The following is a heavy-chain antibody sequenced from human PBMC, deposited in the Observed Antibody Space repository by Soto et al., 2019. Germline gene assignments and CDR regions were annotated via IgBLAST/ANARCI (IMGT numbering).Heavy chain of an antibody. V-gene: IGHV4-59*01. D-gene: IGHD5-18*01. CDR3: ARSPARGYSYGYDYFDY. Sequence: SETLSLTCTVSGGSISSYYWSWIRQPPGKGLEWIGYIYYSGSTNYNPSLKSRVTISVDTSKNQFSLKLSSVTAADTAVYYCARSPARGYSYGYDYFDYWGQGTLVTVSS. CDR2: IYYSGST. J-gene: IGHJ4*02. CDR1: GGSISSYY.